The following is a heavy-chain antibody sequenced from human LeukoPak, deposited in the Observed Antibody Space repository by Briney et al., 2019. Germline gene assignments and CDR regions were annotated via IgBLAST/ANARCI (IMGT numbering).Heavy chain of an antibody. D-gene: IGHD2-15*01. J-gene: IGHJ4*02. CDR3: AKDHGYCSGGSCYYFDY. CDR2: ISYDGSNK. Sequence: GGSLRLSCAASGFTFSSYGMHWVRQAPGKGLEWVAVISYDGSNKYYADSVKGRFTISRDNSKNTLYLQMNSLRAEDTAVCYCAKDHGYCSGGSCYYFDYWGQGTLVTVSS. CDR1: GFTFSSYG. V-gene: IGHV3-30*18.